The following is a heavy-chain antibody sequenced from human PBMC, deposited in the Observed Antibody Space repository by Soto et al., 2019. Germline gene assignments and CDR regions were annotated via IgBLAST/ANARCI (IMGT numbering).Heavy chain of an antibody. Sequence: PGGSLRLSCAASGFTVSSYGMHWVRQAPGKGLEYVSSISSNGGSTYYANSVKGRFTISRDNSKNTLYLQMGSLRAEDMAVYYCARDRYYDFWSGQTNINYFYSMDVWGKGTTVTVSS. D-gene: IGHD3-3*01. CDR2: ISSNGGST. CDR1: GFTVSSYG. V-gene: IGHV3-64*01. CDR3: ARDRYYDFWSGQTNINYFYSMDV. J-gene: IGHJ6*03.